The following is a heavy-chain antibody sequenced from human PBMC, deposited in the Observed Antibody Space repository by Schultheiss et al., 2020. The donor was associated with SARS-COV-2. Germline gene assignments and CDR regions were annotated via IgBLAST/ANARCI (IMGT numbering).Heavy chain of an antibody. CDR2: INHSGST. J-gene: IGHJ4*02. CDR3: ARRGYCSSTSCPKENPFDY. Sequence: GSLRLSCAASGFTFSSYAMSWVRQAPGKGLEWIGEINHSGSTNYNPSLKSRVTISVDTSKNQFSLKLSSVTAADTAVYYCARRGYCSSTSCPKENPFDYWGQGTLVTVSS. CDR1: GFTFSSYA. D-gene: IGHD2-2*01. V-gene: IGHV4-34*01.